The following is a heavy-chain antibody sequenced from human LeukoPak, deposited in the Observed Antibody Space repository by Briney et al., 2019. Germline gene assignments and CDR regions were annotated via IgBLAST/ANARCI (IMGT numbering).Heavy chain of an antibody. V-gene: IGHV4-59*01. CDR1: GGSISSYY. J-gene: IGHJ6*03. CDR3: ARVTFQGNWGEEFYYYYYYMDV. CDR2: IYYSGST. Sequence: SETLSLTXTVSGGSISSYYWSWIRQPPGKGLEWIGYIYYSGSTNYNPSLKSRVTISVDTSKNQFSLKLSSVTAADTAVYYCARVTFQGNWGEEFYYYYYYMDVWGKGTTVTVSS. D-gene: IGHD7-27*01.